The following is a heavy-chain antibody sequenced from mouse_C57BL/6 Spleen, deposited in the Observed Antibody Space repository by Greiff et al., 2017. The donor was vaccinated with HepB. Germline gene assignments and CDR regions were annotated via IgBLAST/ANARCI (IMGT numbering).Heavy chain of an antibody. D-gene: IGHD1-1*01. CDR2: ISNLAYSI. Sequence: EVQGVESGGGLVQPGGSLKLSCAASGFTFSDYGMAWVRQAPRKGPEWVAFISNLAYSIYYADTVTGRFTISREKSKNTLYLEMSSLRSEDTAMYYCARQPYGSSTGYFDVWGTGTTGTVSS. V-gene: IGHV5-15*01. CDR3: ARQPYGSSTGYFDV. CDR1: GFTFSDYG. J-gene: IGHJ1*03.